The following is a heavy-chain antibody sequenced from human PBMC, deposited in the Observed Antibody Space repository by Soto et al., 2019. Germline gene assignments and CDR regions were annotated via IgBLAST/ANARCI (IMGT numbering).Heavy chain of an antibody. CDR3: TWSYGDSYYYYYGMDV. V-gene: IGHV5-51*01. D-gene: IGHD4-17*01. J-gene: IGHJ6*02. Sequence: PGESLKISCVGSGFSFSRYTVGWVRQVPGKGLEWMGVIHPGDSDTIYSPSFQGQVTISADKSISTAYLQWSSLKASDTAMYYCTWSYGDSYYYYYGMDVWGQANTVTVSS. CDR2: IHPGDSDT. CDR1: GFSFSRYT.